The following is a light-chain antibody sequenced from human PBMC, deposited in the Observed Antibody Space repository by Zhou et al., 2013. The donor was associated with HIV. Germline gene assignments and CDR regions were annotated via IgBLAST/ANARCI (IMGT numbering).Light chain of an antibody. V-gene: IGKV1-5*03. CDR3: QQYNRRT. CDR1: QSISSW. Sequence: DIQMTQSPSTLSASVGDRVTITCRASQSISSWLAWYQQKPGKAPKLLIYKASSLESGVPSRFSGSGSGTEFTLTISSLQPDDFATYYCQQYNRRTFGQGTKVE. J-gene: IGKJ1*01. CDR2: KAS.